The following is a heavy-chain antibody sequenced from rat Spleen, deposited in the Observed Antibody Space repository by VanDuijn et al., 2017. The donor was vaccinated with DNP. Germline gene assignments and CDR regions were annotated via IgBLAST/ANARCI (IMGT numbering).Heavy chain of an antibody. D-gene: IGHD4-4*01. CDR1: GFTFSNYG. Sequence: EVQLVETGGGLVQPGRSLKISCVASGFTFSNYGMAWVRQAPKKGLEWVATISTSGGTTYYRDSVQGRFIISRDNARNTLYLQMNSLRSEDTATYFCARGCGTYYWYFDFWGQGVMVTVSS. J-gene: IGHJ1*01. CDR2: ISTSGGTT. CDR3: ARGCGTYYWYFDF. V-gene: IGHV5S13*01.